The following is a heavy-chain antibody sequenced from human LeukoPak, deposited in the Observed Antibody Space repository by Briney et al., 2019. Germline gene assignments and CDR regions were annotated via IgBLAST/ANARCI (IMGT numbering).Heavy chain of an antibody. CDR2: ISYDGSNK. CDR3: ARGTPSSSGWLYYGMDV. CDR1: GFPFSSYA. Sequence: AGGSLRLSCAASGFPFSSYAMHWVRQAPGKGLEGVAVISYDGSNKYYADSVKGRFTISRDNSKNTLYLQMNSLRAEGTAVYYCARGTPSSSGWLYYGMDVWGRGTTVTVSS. D-gene: IGHD6-19*01. J-gene: IGHJ6*02. V-gene: IGHV3-30-3*01.